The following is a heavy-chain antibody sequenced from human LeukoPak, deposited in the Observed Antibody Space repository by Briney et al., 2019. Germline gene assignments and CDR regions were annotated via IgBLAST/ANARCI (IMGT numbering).Heavy chain of an antibody. CDR2: IYYSGST. CDR1: GGSISSGGYY. D-gene: IGHD6-6*01. V-gene: IGHV4-31*03. J-gene: IGHJ4*02. Sequence: SQTQSLTCTVSGGSISSGGYYWSWIRQHPGKGLEWIGYIYYSGSTYYNPSLKSRVTISVDTSKNQFSLKLSSVTAADTAVYYCARGKRLVGNDYWGQGTLVTVSS. CDR3: ARGKRLVGNDY.